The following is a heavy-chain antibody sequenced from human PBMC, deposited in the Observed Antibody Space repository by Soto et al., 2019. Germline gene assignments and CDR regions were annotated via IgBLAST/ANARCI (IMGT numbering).Heavy chain of an antibody. V-gene: IGHV1-46*01. J-gene: IGHJ6*02. CDR1: GYSFISHH. Sequence: QVQLVQSGAEVKKPGASVKVSCEASGYSFISHHMLWVRQAPGQGLEWMGIINPSGGGTRYAQKFQDRVTMTRDTSTSTIYMQLTGLRSEDTAVYYCARHSQFYCSGGSCSGSMDVWVQGTTVTVSS. D-gene: IGHD2-15*01. CDR2: INPSGGGT. CDR3: ARHSQFYCSGGSCSGSMDV.